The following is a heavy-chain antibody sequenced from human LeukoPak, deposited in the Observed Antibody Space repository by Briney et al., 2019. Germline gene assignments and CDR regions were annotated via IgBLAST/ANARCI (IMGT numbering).Heavy chain of an antibody. CDR3: AKDLARVVVTDFDY. CDR2: ISGSGGST. CDR1: GFTFSSYA. Sequence: GGSLRLSCAASGFTFSSYAMGWVRQAPGKGLEWVSAISGSGGSTYYADSVKGRFTISRDNSKNTLYLQMNSLRAEDTAVYYCAKDLARVVVTDFDYWGQGTLVTVSS. D-gene: IGHD2-21*02. V-gene: IGHV3-23*01. J-gene: IGHJ4*02.